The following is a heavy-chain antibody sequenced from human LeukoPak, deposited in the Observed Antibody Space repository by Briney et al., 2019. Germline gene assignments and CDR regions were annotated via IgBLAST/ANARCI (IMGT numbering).Heavy chain of an antibody. V-gene: IGHV1-24*01. CDR2: FDPEDVET. Sequence: ASVKVSCKVSVYILTELAIHWVRQAPGKGLEWMGGFDPEDVETIYAQKFQGRVTMTEDTYTDTAYMELRSLRSENTAVYYCATYSGYAAYWGQGTLVSVSS. J-gene: IGHJ4*02. CDR1: VYILTELA. CDR3: ATYSGYAAY. D-gene: IGHD5-12*01.